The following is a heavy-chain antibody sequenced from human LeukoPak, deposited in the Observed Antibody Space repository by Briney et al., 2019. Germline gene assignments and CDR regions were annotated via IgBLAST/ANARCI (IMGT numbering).Heavy chain of an antibody. D-gene: IGHD1-26*01. V-gene: IGHV3-15*01. CDR3: TTGFVMGGTAFDP. CDR1: GFTCSNVW. Sequence: PGGSLRLSCAASGFTCSNVWMSWVRQAPGKGLEWVGLIKRKTEGGTTDFTAAVKGRFTISRDESENTLYLHMNSLQTEDTAVYYCTTGFVMGGTAFDPWGQGTLVTVSS. J-gene: IGHJ5*02. CDR2: IKRKTEGGTT.